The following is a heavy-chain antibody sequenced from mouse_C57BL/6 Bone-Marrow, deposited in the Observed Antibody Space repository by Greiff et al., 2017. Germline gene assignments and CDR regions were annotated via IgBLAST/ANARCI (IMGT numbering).Heavy chain of an antibody. CDR3: TRSSYSIAWFAY. Sequence: QVQLQQSGAELVRPGASVTLSCKASGYTFTDYEMHWVKQTPVHGLEWIGAIDPETGGTAYNQKFKGKAILTADKSSSTAYMELRSLTSEDSAVYYCTRSSYSIAWFAYWGQGTLVTVSA. CDR2: IDPETGGT. V-gene: IGHV1-15*01. D-gene: IGHD2-5*01. J-gene: IGHJ3*01. CDR1: GYTFTDYE.